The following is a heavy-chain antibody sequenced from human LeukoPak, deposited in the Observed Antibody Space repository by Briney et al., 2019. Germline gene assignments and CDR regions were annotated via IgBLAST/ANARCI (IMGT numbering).Heavy chain of an antibody. CDR1: GFTFSSYA. D-gene: IGHD3-3*01. CDR3: AKDTSRHYFDY. J-gene: IGHJ4*02. CDR2: ISGSGGST. Sequence: GGSLRLSCAASGFTFSSYAMSWVRQAPGKGLEWVSAISGSGGSTYYADSVKGRFTISRDNSKNTLHLQMNSLRAEDTAVYSCAKDTSRHYFDYWGQGTLVTVSS. V-gene: IGHV3-23*01.